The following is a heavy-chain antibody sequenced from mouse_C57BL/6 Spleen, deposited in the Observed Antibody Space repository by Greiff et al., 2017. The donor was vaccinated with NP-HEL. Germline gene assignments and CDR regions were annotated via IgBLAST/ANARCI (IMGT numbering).Heavy chain of an antibody. D-gene: IGHD2-4*01. CDR2: ISSGGSYT. CDR3: ARQGIYYDYDGYAMDY. Sequence: EVNVVESGGDLVKPGGSLKLSCAASGFTFSSYGMSWVRQTPDKRLEWVATISSGGSYTYYPDSVKGRFTISRDKAKNTLYLQMSSLKSEDTAMYYCARQGIYYDYDGYAMDYWGQGTSVTVSS. J-gene: IGHJ4*01. V-gene: IGHV5-6*01. CDR1: GFTFSSYG.